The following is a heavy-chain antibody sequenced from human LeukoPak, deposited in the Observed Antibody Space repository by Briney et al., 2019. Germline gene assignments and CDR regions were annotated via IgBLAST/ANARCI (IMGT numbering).Heavy chain of an antibody. CDR2: IIPIFGTA. V-gene: IGHV1-69*05. D-gene: IGHD1-26*01. J-gene: IGHJ4*02. Sequence: ASVKVSCKASGGTFSSYAISWVRQAPGQGLEWMGGIIPIFGTANYAQKFQGRVTITTDESTSTAYMELSSLRSEDTAVYYCARGSQGATTSFDYWGQGTLVTVSS. CDR1: GGTFSSYA. CDR3: ARGSQGATTSFDY.